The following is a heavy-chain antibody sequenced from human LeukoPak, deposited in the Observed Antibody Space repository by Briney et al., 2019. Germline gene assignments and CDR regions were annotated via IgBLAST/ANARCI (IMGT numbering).Heavy chain of an antibody. Sequence: SETLSLTCTVSGGSISSGDYYLSWIRQPPGKGLEWIGYIYYSGSTYYNPSLKSRVTISVDTSKNQFSLKLSSVTAADTAVYYCARGGWDYGGNSGIDYWGQGTLVTVSS. V-gene: IGHV4-30-4*01. D-gene: IGHD4-23*01. CDR3: ARGGWDYGGNSGIDY. J-gene: IGHJ4*02. CDR2: IYYSGST. CDR1: GGSISSGDYY.